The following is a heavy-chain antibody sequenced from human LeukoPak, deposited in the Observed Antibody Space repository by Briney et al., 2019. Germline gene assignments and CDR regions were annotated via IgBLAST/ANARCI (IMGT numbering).Heavy chain of an antibody. V-gene: IGHV3-21*01. Sequence: GGSLRLSCVASGFTFSSYWMHWVRQAPGKGLEWVSSISSSSSYIYYADSVKGRFTISRDNAKNSLYLQMNSLRAEDTAVYYCARDHAYYGDYPSFFDYWGQGTLVTVSS. CDR2: ISSSSSYI. J-gene: IGHJ4*02. CDR1: GFTFSSYW. D-gene: IGHD4-17*01. CDR3: ARDHAYYGDYPSFFDY.